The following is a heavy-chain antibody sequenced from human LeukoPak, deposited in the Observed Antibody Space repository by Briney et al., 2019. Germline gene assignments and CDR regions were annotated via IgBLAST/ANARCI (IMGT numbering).Heavy chain of an antibody. CDR3: ARGQYYDSSGSFDY. V-gene: IGHV4-4*07. CDR1: GGSISSYY. J-gene: IGHJ4*02. CDR2: IYTSGST. D-gene: IGHD3-22*01. Sequence: PSETLSLTCTVSGGSISSYYWSWIRQPAGKGLEWIGRIYTSGSTNYNPSLKSRVTISVDTSKNQFSLKLSSVTAADTAVYYCARGQYYDSSGSFDYWGQGTLVTVSS.